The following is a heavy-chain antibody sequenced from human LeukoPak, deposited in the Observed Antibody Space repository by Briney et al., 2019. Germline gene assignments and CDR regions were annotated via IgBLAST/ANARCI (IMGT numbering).Heavy chain of an antibody. CDR1: GYTFTTYN. Sequence: ASVKVSCKASGYTFTTYNINWVRQAPGQGLEWMGWISGYNGNTNYAQKFQGRVTITRNTSISTAYMELSSLRSEDTAVYYCARGGHYLLRYFDWSNPSDAFDIWGQGTMVTVSS. CDR3: ARGGHYLLRYFDWSNPSDAFDI. CDR2: ISGYNGNT. J-gene: IGHJ3*02. D-gene: IGHD3-9*01. V-gene: IGHV1-8*03.